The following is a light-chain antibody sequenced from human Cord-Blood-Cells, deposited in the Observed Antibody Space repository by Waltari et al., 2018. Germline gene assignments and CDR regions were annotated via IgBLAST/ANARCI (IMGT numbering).Light chain of an antibody. CDR1: SSDVGGYNY. CDR2: DVS. V-gene: IGLV2-14*01. J-gene: IGLJ1*01. Sequence: QSALTQPASVSGSPGQSITISCTGTSSDVGGYNYVSLYQQQPGEAPKLRIYDVSNRHSGVSNRFSGSKSGNTASLTISGLQAEDEADYDCSSYTRSSTLVIGTGTKVTDL. CDR3: SSYTRSSTLV.